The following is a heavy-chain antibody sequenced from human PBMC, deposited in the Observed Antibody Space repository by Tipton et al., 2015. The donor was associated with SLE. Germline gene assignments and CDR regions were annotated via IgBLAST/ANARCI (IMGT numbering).Heavy chain of an antibody. CDR2: IYTSGST. D-gene: IGHD2-2*03. CDR3: ARDWGGYCSSTSCLGGFDY. V-gene: IGHV4-4*07. Sequence: TLSLTCTVSGGSISSYYWSWIRQPAGKGLEGIGRIYTSGSTNSNPSLKSRVPLSVDTSKNQFSLKLSSVTAADTAVYYCARDWGGYCSSTSCLGGFDYWGQGTLVTVSS. CDR1: GGSISSYY. J-gene: IGHJ4*02.